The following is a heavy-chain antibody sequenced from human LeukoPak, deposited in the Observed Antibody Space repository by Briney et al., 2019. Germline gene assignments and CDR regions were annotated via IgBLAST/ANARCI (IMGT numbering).Heavy chain of an antibody. CDR3: AKDSGYSYGYGDFGMSGMDV. CDR1: AFTFSSYA. D-gene: IGHD5-18*01. CDR2: INSSGAST. Sequence: AGYLTLSCAASAFTFSSYAMSWVRPAPGKGREWVAAINSSGASTYYADSVKGRFTISRDNSKNTLYLQMNSLRAEDTAVYYCAKDSGYSYGYGDFGMSGMDVWGEGTTVTVSS. J-gene: IGHJ6*04. V-gene: IGHV3-23*01.